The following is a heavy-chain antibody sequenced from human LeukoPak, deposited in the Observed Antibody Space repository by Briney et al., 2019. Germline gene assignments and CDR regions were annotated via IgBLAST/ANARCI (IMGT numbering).Heavy chain of an antibody. D-gene: IGHD1-1*01. J-gene: IGHJ4*02. CDR1: GFSFSSFA. Sequence: GGSLRLSCAASGFSFSSFAMTWVRQAPGKVLEWVSTIRSNGATAYNADSVKGRFTISRDNSKNTVYLQMNSLRVEDTAIYYCARGQEFDDGVFDSWGQGTLVTVSS. CDR2: IRSNGATA. CDR3: ARGQEFDDGVFDS. V-gene: IGHV3-23*01.